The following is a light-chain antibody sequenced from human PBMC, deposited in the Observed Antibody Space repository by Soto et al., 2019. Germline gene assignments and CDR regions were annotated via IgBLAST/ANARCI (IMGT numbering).Light chain of an antibody. V-gene: IGKV3-20*01. CDR1: QSVRNNY. J-gene: IGKJ2*01. CDR3: QQYGSSPPYT. CDR2: GSS. Sequence: EVVLTQSPGTLSLSPGERATLSCRASQSVRNNYLAWYQQKPGQSPKLLIFGSSDRATGIPDRFSGSGSGTGFTLTISRLEPEDFAVYYCQQYGSSPPYTFGQGTKLEIK.